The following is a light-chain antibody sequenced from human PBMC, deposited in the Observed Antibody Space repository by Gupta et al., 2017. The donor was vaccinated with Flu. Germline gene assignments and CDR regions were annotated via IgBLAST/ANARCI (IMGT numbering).Light chain of an antibody. V-gene: IGLV1-51*02. J-gene: IGLJ3*02. CDR3: GTWDNSLRGV. CDR1: SSNIGSNY. Sequence: QSVLTQPPSVSAAPGQKVTISCSGSSSNIGSNYVSWYQQLPGTAPKVLIYENNKRPSGIPDRFSGSKSGTSATLGITGLQTWDEADYYCGTWDNSLRGVFGGGTKLTVL. CDR2: ENN.